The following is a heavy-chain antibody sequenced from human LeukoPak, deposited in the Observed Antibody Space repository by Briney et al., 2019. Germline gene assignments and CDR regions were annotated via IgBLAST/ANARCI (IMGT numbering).Heavy chain of an antibody. CDR3: AKFIWFGELYYYYYGMDV. D-gene: IGHD3-10*01. CDR2: VTGRGENT. CDR1: GFSFSGYA. J-gene: IGHJ6*02. V-gene: IGHV3-23*01. Sequence: GGSLRLSCAASGFSFSGYAITWVRQAPGKGLEWVSAVTGRGENTFYADSVKGRFTISRDNSKNTLYLQMNSLTADDTAIYYCAKFIWFGELYYYYYGMDVWGQGTTVTVPS.